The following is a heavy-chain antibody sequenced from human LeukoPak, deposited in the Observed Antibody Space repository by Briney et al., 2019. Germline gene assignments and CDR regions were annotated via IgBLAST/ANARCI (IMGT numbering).Heavy chain of an antibody. CDR3: ARDDRRYCSGGSCHIFDY. D-gene: IGHD2-15*01. Sequence: PGRSLRLSCAASGFTFSSYGMHWVRQAPGKGLEWVAVIWYDGSNKYYADSVKGRFTISRDNSKNTLYLQMNSLRAEDTAVYYCARDDRRYCSGGSCHIFDYWGQGTLVTVSS. CDR1: GFTFSSYG. J-gene: IGHJ4*02. V-gene: IGHV3-33*01. CDR2: IWYDGSNK.